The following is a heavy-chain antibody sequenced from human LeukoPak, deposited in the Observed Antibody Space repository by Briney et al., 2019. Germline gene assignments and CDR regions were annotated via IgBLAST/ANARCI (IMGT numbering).Heavy chain of an antibody. Sequence: SETLSLTCTVSGGSISSGSYYWSWIRQPPGKGLEWSGYIYYSGSTNYNPSLKSRVTISVDTSKDQLSLKLSSVPAADTAVYYCARDTHYDILTGYYYDAFDIWGQGTMVTVS. D-gene: IGHD3-9*01. CDR2: IYYSGST. J-gene: IGHJ3*02. V-gene: IGHV4-61*01. CDR1: GGSISSGSYY. CDR3: ARDTHYDILTGYYYDAFDI.